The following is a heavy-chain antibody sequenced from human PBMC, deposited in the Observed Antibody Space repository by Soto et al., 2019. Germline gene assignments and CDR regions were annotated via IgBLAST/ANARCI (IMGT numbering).Heavy chain of an antibody. CDR2: ISRDGGTK. Sequence: QVQLVESGGGVVQPGRSLRLSCAVSGFTVSTYGMHWVRQAPGKGLEWVSVISRDGGTKYYADSVKGRFTISRDNSRNTLFLEMNSLRGDDMAVYYCTGEVASGYWCQRTIVTVSS. D-gene: IGHD2-8*02. J-gene: IGHJ4*02. CDR3: TGEVASGY. V-gene: IGHV3-30*03. CDR1: GFTVSTYG.